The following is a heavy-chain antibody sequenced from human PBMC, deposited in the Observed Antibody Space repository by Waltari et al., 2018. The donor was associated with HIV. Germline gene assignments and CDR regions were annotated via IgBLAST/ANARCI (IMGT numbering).Heavy chain of an antibody. D-gene: IGHD1-1*01. CDR2: IWYDGRNK. Sequence: QVQLVESGGGVVQPGTSLRLSCAASGFTFNNNAMHWVRQAPGKGVWGVAVIWYDGRNKYYSNSVKGRFSITRDTSKNTLSLEMNSLRAEDTGIYYCARDRTATSRGNGMDVWGPGTTVIVSS. CDR3: ARDRTATSRGNGMDV. V-gene: IGHV3-33*01. J-gene: IGHJ6*02. CDR1: GFTFNNNA.